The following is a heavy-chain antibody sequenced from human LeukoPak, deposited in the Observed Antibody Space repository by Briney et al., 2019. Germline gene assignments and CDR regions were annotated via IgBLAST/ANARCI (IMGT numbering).Heavy chain of an antibody. V-gene: IGHV3-66*01. CDR3: ARFTHGGDFDY. CDR2: IYSGGST. D-gene: IGHD2-21*01. J-gene: IGHJ4*02. CDR1: GFTVSSYY. Sequence: GGSLRLSCTASGFTVSSYYMSWVRQAPGKGLEWVSVIYSGGSTSYADSVKGRFTISRDNSKNTLYLQMNSLRAEDTAVYYCARFTHGGDFDYWGQGTLVTVSS.